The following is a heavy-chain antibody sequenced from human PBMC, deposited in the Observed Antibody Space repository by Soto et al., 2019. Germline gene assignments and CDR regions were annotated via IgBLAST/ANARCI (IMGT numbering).Heavy chain of an antibody. V-gene: IGHV3-21*01. J-gene: IGHJ3*02. CDR2: ISSSSSYI. D-gene: IGHD4-17*01. Sequence: ALRLSCAASGFTFSSYSMSWVRQAPGKGLEWVSSISSSSSYIYYADSVKGRFTISRDNAKNSLYLQMNSLRAEDTAVYYCARDPTVWAFDIWGQGTMVTVSS. CDR1: GFTFSSYS. CDR3: ARDPTVWAFDI.